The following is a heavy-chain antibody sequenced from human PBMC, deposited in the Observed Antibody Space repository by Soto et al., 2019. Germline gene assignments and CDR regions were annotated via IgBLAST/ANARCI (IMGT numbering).Heavy chain of an antibody. CDR3: ASPTLGAFDI. V-gene: IGHV4-39*01. CDR2: IYYSGST. Sequence: QLQLQESGPGLVKPSETLSLTCTVSGGSISKSNYYWGWIRQPPGNRLEWIGSIYYSGSTSYNSSLKSRVTISVDTSKNQFSLRLSSVTAADTAVYYCASPTLGAFDIWGQGTKFTVSS. J-gene: IGHJ3*02. CDR1: GGSISKSNYY. D-gene: IGHD3-16*01.